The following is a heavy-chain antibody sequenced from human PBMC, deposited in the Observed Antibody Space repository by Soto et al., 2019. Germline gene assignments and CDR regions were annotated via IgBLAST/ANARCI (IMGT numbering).Heavy chain of an antibody. J-gene: IGHJ5*02. CDR3: AKDLLALVVVAATGWFDP. D-gene: IGHD2-15*01. V-gene: IGHV3-23*01. CDR2: ISGSGGST. Sequence: SGGSLRLSCAASGFTFSSYAMSWVRQAPGKGLEWVSAISGSGGSTYYADSVKGRFTISRDNSKNTLYLQMNSLRAEDTAVYYCAKDLLALVVVAATGWFDPWGQGTLVTVSS. CDR1: GFTFSSYA.